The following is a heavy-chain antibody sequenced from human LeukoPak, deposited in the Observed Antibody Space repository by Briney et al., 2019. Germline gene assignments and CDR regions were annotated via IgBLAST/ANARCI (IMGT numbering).Heavy chain of an antibody. J-gene: IGHJ4*02. Sequence: GGSLRLSCAASGFTFRDAGMSWVRQAPGKGLEWVGRIRIKTDGETTDYAAPVKGRFTISRDDSKNTLYLQMRSLKTEDTAVYFCAHRDTTMVRVDYWGQGTLVTVSS. D-gene: IGHD5-18*01. V-gene: IGHV3-15*01. CDR2: IRIKTDGETT. CDR3: AHRDTTMVRVDY. CDR1: GFTFRDAG.